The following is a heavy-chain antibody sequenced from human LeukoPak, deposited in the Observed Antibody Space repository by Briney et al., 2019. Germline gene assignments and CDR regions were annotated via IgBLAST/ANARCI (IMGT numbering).Heavy chain of an antibody. CDR2: INWNGGST. D-gene: IGHD4-17*01. CDR3: ARSMSTVTTRYFDL. CDR1: GFTFSSYW. J-gene: IGHJ2*01. V-gene: IGHV3-20*04. Sequence: PGGSLRLSCAASGFTFSSYWMSWVRQAPGKGLEWVSGINWNGGSTGYADSVKGRFTISRDNAKNSLYLQMHSLRAEDTAVYYCARSMSTVTTRYFDLWGRGTLVTVSS.